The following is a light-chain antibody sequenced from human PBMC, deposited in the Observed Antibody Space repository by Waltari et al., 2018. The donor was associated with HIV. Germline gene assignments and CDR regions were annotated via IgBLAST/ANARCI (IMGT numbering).Light chain of an antibody. Sequence: DIHISQSPSSLSASLGGRVTIACQASQDIENYLTWYQQKPGKSPKLLIYAASTLEVGVPSRFSGGGSGTDFNFTIKNLQPDDFATYYCQQCKKLPLTFGGGTKVEMK. J-gene: IGKJ4*01. CDR2: AAS. V-gene: IGKV1-33*01. CDR1: QDIENY. CDR3: QQCKKLPLT.